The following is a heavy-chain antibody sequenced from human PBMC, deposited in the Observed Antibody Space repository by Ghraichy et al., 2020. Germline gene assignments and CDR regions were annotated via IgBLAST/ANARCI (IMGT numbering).Heavy chain of an antibody. Sequence: GGSLRLSCEASGFTFSGYSMNWVRQAPGKGLEWVSYISSGSGFIYTADSVKGRFTISRDNAKNSLYLQMNSLRDEDTAVYYCVRPTGENWYFDLWGRGTLVTVSS. V-gene: IGHV3-48*02. J-gene: IGHJ2*01. D-gene: IGHD1-1*01. CDR3: VRPTGENWYFDL. CDR2: ISSGSGFI. CDR1: GFTFSGYS.